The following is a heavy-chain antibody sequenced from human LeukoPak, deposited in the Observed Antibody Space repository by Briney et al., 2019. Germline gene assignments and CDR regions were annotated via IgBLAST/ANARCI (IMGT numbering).Heavy chain of an antibody. V-gene: IGHV1-69*05. CDR3: ARGGEMATINSMDY. D-gene: IGHD5-24*01. J-gene: IGHJ4*02. CDR2: IIPIFGTA. CDR1: GGTFSSYA. Sequence: ASVKVSCKASGGTFSSYAISWVRQAPGQGLEWMGGIIPIFGTANYAQKSQGRVTITTDESTSTAYMELSSLRSEDTAVYYCARGGEMATINSMDYWGQGTLVTVSS.